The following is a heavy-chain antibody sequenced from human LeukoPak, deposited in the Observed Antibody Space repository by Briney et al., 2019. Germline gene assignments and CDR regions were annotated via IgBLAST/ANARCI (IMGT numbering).Heavy chain of an antibody. CDR2: ISSTGSTT. CDR3: ARVSTIMTTYWFDP. J-gene: IGHJ5*02. V-gene: IGHV3-48*03. D-gene: IGHD4-11*01. Sequence: GGSLRLSCAASGFTFSTSEMNWVRQAPGKGLEWVSYISSTGSTTYYADSVQGRFTISRDNTKKSLYLQMTGLRVEDTAIYYCARVSTIMTTYWFDPWGQGALVSVS. CDR1: GFTFSTSE.